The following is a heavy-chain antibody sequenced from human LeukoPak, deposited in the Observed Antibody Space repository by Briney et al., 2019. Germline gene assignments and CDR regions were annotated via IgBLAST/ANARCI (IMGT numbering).Heavy chain of an antibody. CDR2: IWYDGSNK. V-gene: IGHV3-33*01. Sequence: GGSLRLSCAASGFTFSSYGMHWVRQAPGKGLEWVAVIWYDGSNKYYADSVKGRFTISRDNSKNTLYLQMNSLRAEDTAVYYCVRGGSSGYWSLTDFDYWGQGTLVTVSS. CDR3: VRGGSSGYWSLTDFDY. CDR1: GFTFSSYG. D-gene: IGHD3-22*01. J-gene: IGHJ4*02.